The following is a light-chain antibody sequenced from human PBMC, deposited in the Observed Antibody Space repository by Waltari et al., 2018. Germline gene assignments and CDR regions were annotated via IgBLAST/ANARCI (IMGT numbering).Light chain of an antibody. J-gene: IGLJ2*01. CDR3: SSYSDSSTHDVV. Sequence: QSALTQPASVSGSPGQSISISCTGTTSDLGGYDYVSWYQQQPGKAPKLLIYDVTNRPSGISNRFSGCKSGDTASLTISGLQAEDEAEYYCSSYSDSSTHDVVFGGGTELTVL. V-gene: IGLV2-14*01. CDR1: TSDLGGYDY. CDR2: DVT.